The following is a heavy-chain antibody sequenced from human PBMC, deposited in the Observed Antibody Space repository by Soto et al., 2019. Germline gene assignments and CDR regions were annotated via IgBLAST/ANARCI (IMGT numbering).Heavy chain of an antibody. CDR2: ISAYNGNT. CDR1: GYTFTSYG. CDR3: ARDRTYYDYVWGSFLYAFDI. J-gene: IGHJ3*02. D-gene: IGHD3-16*01. Sequence: QVQLVQSGAEVKKPGASVKVSCKASGYTFTSYGISWVRQAPGQGLEWMGWISAYNGNTNYAQKLQGRVTMTTDTSTSTAYMELRSLRSDDTAVYYCARDRTYYDYVWGSFLYAFDIWGQGTMVTVSS. V-gene: IGHV1-18*01.